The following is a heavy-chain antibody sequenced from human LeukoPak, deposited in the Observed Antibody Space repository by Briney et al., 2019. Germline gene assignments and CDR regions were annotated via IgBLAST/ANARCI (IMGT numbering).Heavy chain of an antibody. Sequence: GGSLRLSCAASGFTFSSYWMSWVRQAPGKGLEWVANIKPDGSVNNYVDSVKGRFTISRDNAKKSLYLQMNSLRAEDTAVYYCARETEMANLDYWGQGTLVTVSS. J-gene: IGHJ4*02. CDR2: IKPDGSVN. CDR1: GFTFSSYW. V-gene: IGHV3-7*04. CDR3: ARETEMANLDY. D-gene: IGHD5-24*01.